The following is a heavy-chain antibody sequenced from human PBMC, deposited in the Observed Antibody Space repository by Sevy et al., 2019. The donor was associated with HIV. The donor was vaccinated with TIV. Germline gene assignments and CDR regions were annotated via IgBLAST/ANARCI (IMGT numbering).Heavy chain of an antibody. J-gene: IGHJ6*02. CDR1: GFTFNFYG. CDR2: ISYDGNLE. Sequence: GGSLRLSCAASGFTFNFYGMHWVRQAPGKGLEWVALISYDGNLEYYADSAKGRFTISRDNSKNTLYLQMNSLRPEDTAVYYCVKAPNDYDNSGWAGLEVWGQGTTVTVSS. V-gene: IGHV3-30*18. D-gene: IGHD3-22*01. CDR3: VKAPNDYDNSGWAGLEV.